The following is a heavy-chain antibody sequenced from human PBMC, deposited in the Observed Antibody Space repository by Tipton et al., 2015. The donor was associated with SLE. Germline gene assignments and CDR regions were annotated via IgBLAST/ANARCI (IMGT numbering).Heavy chain of an antibody. J-gene: IGHJ4*02. V-gene: IGHV4-59*08. CDR3: ARHAGTYYDFWSGYRTPFYFDY. D-gene: IGHD3-3*01. CDR1: GGSISSYY. Sequence: TLSLTCTVSGGSISSYYWSWIRQPPGKGLEWIGYIYYSGSTNYNPSLKSRVTISVDTSKNQFSLKLSSVTAADTAVYYCARHAGTYYDFWSGYRTPFYFDYGDQGTLVTVSS. CDR2: IYYSGST.